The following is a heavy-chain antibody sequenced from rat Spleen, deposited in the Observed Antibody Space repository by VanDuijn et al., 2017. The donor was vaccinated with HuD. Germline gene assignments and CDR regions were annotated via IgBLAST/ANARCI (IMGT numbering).Heavy chain of an antibody. D-gene: IGHD2-5*01. Sequence: EVQLVESGGGLVQPGRSLKLSCAASGFTFSDYNMAWVRQAPKKGLEWVATITNAAGKVHYPDSVKGRFTISRDTAQNTLYLQMNSPTSEDTATYYCTRGGYFRHWGQGVMVTVSS. CDR2: ITNAAGKV. CDR1: GFTFSDYN. J-gene: IGHJ2*01. CDR3: TRGGYFRH. V-gene: IGHV5-7*01.